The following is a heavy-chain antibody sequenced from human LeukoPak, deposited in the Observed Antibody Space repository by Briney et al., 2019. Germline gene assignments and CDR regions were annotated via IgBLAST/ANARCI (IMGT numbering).Heavy chain of an antibody. Sequence: GGSLRLSCAGSGFSFSGYWINWVRQAPGRGLECVASINLDGSEKYYVDSVKGRFTISRDNAKNSLYLQMNSLRAEDTAVYYCARDNWGFDIWGQGTMVTVSS. D-gene: IGHD7-27*01. V-gene: IGHV3-7*04. CDR2: INLDGSEK. CDR1: GFSFSGYW. J-gene: IGHJ3*02. CDR3: ARDNWGFDI.